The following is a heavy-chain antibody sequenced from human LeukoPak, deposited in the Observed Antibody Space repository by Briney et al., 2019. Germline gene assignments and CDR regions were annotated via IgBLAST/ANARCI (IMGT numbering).Heavy chain of an antibody. D-gene: IGHD2-2*01. Sequence: PGGSLRLSCAASGFTFSSYGMHWVRQAPGKGLEWVAFIRYDGSNKYYADSVKGRFTFSRDNSKNTLYLQMNSLIAEDTAVYYCAKAQRRRRVPAAMVRGSGFDXXXQXTXXXVSS. CDR3: AKAQRRRRVPAAMVRGSGFDX. J-gene: IGHJ4*02. CDR2: IRYDGSNK. CDR1: GFTFSSYG. V-gene: IGHV3-30*02.